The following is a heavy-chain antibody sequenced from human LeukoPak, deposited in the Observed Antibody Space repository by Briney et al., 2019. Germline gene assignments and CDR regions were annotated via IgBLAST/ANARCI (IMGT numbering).Heavy chain of an antibody. Sequence: GGSLRLSCAASGFTFSSYGMHWVRQAPGKGLEWVAVIWYDGTKKYYADSVKGRFTISRDNSKNSLDLQMNSLRDEDTAVYYCAKEAVAAGMVGMDVWGQGTTVTVSS. CDR3: AKEAVAAGMVGMDV. CDR2: IWYDGTKK. J-gene: IGHJ6*02. D-gene: IGHD6-13*01. V-gene: IGHV3-33*06. CDR1: GFTFSSYG.